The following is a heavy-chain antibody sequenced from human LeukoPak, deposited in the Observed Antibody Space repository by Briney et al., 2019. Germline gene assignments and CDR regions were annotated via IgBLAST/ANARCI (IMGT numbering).Heavy chain of an antibody. V-gene: IGHV4-4*07. J-gene: IGHJ5*02. D-gene: IGHD2-21*02. CDR1: GGSISSYY. CDR2: IYTSGST. CDR3: ARDKCGGDCYEDWFDP. Sequence: SETLSLTCTVSGGSISSYYWSWIRQPAGKGLEWIGRIYTSGSTNYTPSLKSRVTMSLDASKNQFSLKLSSVTAADTAVYYCARDKCGGDCYEDWFDPWGQGTLVTVSS.